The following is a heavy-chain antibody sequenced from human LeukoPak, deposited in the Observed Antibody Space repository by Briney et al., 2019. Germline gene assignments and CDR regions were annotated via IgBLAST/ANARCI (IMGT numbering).Heavy chain of an antibody. V-gene: IGHV1-8*01. J-gene: IGHJ4*02. CDR3: ARGVAVAGTAKIFDY. CDR1: GYTFTSYD. D-gene: IGHD6-19*01. CDR2: MNPNSGNT. Sequence: RWASVKVSCKASGYTFTSYDINWVRQATGQGLEWMGWMNPNSGNTGYAQKFQGRVTMTRNTSISTAYMELRSLRSDDTAVYYCARGVAVAGTAKIFDYWGQGTLVTVSS.